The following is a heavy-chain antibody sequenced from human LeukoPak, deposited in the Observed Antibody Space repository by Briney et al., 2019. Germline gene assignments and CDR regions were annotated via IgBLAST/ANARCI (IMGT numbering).Heavy chain of an antibody. CDR1: GFTFSSYW. D-gene: IGHD6-19*01. CDR2: IKQDGSEK. Sequence: GGSLRLSXAASGFTFSSYWMSWVRQAPGKGLEWVANIKQDGSEKYYVDSVKGRFTISRDNAKNSLYLQMNSLRAEDTAVYYCARGLRSSGWEYYFDYWGQGTLVTVSS. CDR3: ARGLRSSGWEYYFDY. V-gene: IGHV3-7*01. J-gene: IGHJ4*02.